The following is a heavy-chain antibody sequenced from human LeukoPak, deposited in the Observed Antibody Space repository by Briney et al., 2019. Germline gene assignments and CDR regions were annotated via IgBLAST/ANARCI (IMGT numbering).Heavy chain of an antibody. D-gene: IGHD2-21*02. CDR3: ARVGAPLAYCGGDCYSFVDY. Sequence: ASVKVSCKASGYTFTSYGISWVRQAPGQGLEWMGWISAYNGNTNYAQKLHGRVTMTTDTSTSTAYMELRSLRSDDTAVDYCARVGAPLAYCGGDCYSFVDYWGQGTLVTVSS. CDR2: ISAYNGNT. CDR1: GYTFTSYG. J-gene: IGHJ4*02. V-gene: IGHV1-18*01.